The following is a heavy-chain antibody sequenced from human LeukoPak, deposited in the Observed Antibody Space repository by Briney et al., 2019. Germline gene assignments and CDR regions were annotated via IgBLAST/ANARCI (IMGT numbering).Heavy chain of an antibody. CDR3: ARESWTYYFDY. J-gene: IGHJ4*02. CDR2: IWYDGSNK. Sequence: GGSLRLSCEASGFTFSSYGMHSVRQAPGKGLEWVAVIWYDGSNKYYADSVKGRFTISRDNSKNTLYLQMNSLRAEDTAVYYCARESWTYYFDYWGQGTLVTVSS. CDR1: GFTFSSYG. D-gene: IGHD6-13*01. V-gene: IGHV3-33*01.